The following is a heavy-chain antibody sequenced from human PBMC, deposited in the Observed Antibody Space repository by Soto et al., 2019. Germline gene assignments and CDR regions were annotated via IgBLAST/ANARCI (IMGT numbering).Heavy chain of an antibody. CDR1: GYTFTGYY. J-gene: IGHJ1*01. V-gene: IGHV1-2*02. D-gene: IGHD3-22*01. CDR2: INPNSGGT. CDR3: ARDRAKPDSSGYYYDGDYVQH. Sequence: ASVKVSCKASGYTFTGYYIHWVRQAPGQGLEGMGWINPNSGGTNYAQKFQGRVTMTRDTSISTAYMELSRLRSDDTAVYYCARDRAKPDSSGYYYDGDYVQHWGQGPLVPVSS.